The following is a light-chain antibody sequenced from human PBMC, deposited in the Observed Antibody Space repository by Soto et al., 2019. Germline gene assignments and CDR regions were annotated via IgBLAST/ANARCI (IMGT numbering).Light chain of an antibody. CDR3: SSYRSGSPLWV. CDR2: EVS. J-gene: IGLJ3*02. CDR1: TSDIGDHNS. Sequence: QSALTQPASVSGSPGQSITISCTGTTSDIGDHNSVSWYQQYPGEAPKLMISEVSNRPSGVSNRFSGSKSGNTASLSISGLQAEDEADYYCSSYRSGSPLWVFGGGTQLTVL. V-gene: IGLV2-14*01.